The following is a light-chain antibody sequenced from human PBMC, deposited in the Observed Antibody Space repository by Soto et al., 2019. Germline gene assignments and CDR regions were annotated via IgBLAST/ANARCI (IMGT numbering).Light chain of an antibody. J-gene: IGKJ1*01. CDR2: KVS. CDR3: VQGTHWPRT. Sequence: VVMTKSPLFLPVTLGQPASISCRSSESLVFSDGNTYLTWLHQRPGQSPRRLMYKVSKRGSGVPDSFSGSGAGTDFALKISRVEAEDVGFYYCVQGTHWPRTVGQGTKV. CDR1: ESLVFSDGNTY. V-gene: IGKV2-30*01.